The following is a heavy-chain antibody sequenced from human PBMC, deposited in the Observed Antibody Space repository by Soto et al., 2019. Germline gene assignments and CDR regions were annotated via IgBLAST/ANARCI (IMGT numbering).Heavy chain of an antibody. D-gene: IGHD3-9*01. CDR2: IYYRGNA. CDR1: DEAIKSDKCY. CDR3: ARLEGLATISYYFDF. J-gene: IGHJ4*02. V-gene: IGHV4-39*01. Sequence: LQTLSLTSTVSDEAIKSDKCYWGWIRQPPGKGLEWIGSIYYRGNAYYNPSLQTRVTISLDKSKSQFSLKLNSVTAADSAVYFCARLEGLATISYYFDFWGPGALVTVSS.